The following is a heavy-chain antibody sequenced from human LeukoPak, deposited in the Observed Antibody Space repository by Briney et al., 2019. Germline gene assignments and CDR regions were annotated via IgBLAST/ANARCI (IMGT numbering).Heavy chain of an antibody. CDR3: ARGYSYGKDY. D-gene: IGHD5-18*01. Sequence: GGSLRLSCAASGFTFSSYSMNWVRQAPGKGLEWVANIKQDGSEKYYVDSVKGRFTISRDNAKNSLYLQMNSLRAEDTAVYYCARGYSYGKDYWGQGTLVTVSS. V-gene: IGHV3-7*01. J-gene: IGHJ4*02. CDR1: GFTFSSYS. CDR2: IKQDGSEK.